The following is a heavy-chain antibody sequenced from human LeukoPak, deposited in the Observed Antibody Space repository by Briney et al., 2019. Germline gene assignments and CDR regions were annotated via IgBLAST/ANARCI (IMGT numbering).Heavy chain of an antibody. CDR1: GGTFSSYA. J-gene: IGHJ4*02. Sequence: SVKVSCKASGGTFSSYAISWVRQAPGQGLEWMGGIIPIFGTANYAQKFQGRVTITTDDSTSTAYMELSSLRSEDTAVYYCARESVRIAAAERGYFDYWGQGTLVTVSS. CDR2: IIPIFGTA. D-gene: IGHD6-13*01. CDR3: ARESVRIAAAERGYFDY. V-gene: IGHV1-69*05.